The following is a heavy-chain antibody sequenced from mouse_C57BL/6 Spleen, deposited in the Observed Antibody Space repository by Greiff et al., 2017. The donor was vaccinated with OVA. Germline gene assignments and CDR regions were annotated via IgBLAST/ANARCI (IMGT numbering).Heavy chain of an antibody. CDR1: GFTFSSYG. Sequence: EVQLQESGGDLVKPGGSLKLSCAASGFTFSSYGMSWVRQTPDKRLEWVATISSGGSYTYYPDSVKGRFTISRDNAKNTLYLQMSSLKSEDTAMYYCARLDGYPYYFDYWGQGTTLTVSS. CDR3: ARLDGYPYYFDY. J-gene: IGHJ2*01. V-gene: IGHV5-6*01. CDR2: ISSGGSYT. D-gene: IGHD2-3*01.